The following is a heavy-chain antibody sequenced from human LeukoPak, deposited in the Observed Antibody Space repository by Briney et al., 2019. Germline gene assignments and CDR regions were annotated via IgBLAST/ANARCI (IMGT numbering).Heavy chain of an antibody. V-gene: IGHV1-58*01. D-gene: IGHD6-13*01. Sequence: SVKVSCKASGFTFTSSAVQWVRQARGQRLEWIGWIVVGSGNTNYAQKFQERVTITRDMSTSTAYMELSSLRSEDTAVYYCAAPKGVAAAGAIFDYWGQGTLVTVSS. CDR3: AAPKGVAAAGAIFDY. CDR1: GFTFTSSA. J-gene: IGHJ4*02. CDR2: IVVGSGNT.